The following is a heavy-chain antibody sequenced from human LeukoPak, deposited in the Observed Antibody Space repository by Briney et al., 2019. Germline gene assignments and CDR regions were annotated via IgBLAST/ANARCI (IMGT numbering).Heavy chain of an antibody. V-gene: IGHV3-7*01. Sequence: PGGSLRLSCAASGFTFSSYWMTWVRQAPGKGLEWVAYMKQDGSEIYYVDSVKGRFTISRDNANNSLYLQMNSLRAGDTALYYCARGVYQFDYWGQGTLVTVSS. CDR2: MKQDGSEI. CDR1: GFTFSSYW. CDR3: ARGVYQFDY. D-gene: IGHD3-16*02. J-gene: IGHJ4*02.